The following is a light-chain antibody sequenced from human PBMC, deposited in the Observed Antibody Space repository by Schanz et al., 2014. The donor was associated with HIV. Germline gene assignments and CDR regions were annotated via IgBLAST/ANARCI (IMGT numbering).Light chain of an antibody. V-gene: IGLV2-8*01. CDR2: EGS. CDR3: SSYAGNSNNLNVV. CDR1: SSDVGGYNY. Sequence: QSALTQPPSASGSPGQSVTISCTGTSSDVGGYNYVSWYQQHPGKAPKLMIYEGSKRPSGVPDRFSGSKSGNTASLTVSGLQAEDEADYYCSSYAGNSNNLNVVFGGGTKLTVL. J-gene: IGLJ2*01.